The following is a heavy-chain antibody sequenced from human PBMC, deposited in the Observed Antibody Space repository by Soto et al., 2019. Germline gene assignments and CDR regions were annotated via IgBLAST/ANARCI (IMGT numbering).Heavy chain of an antibody. CDR1: GGSISSGDYY. Sequence: QVQLQESGPGLVKPSQTLSLTCTVSGGSISSGDYYWSWIRQPPGKGLEWIGYIYYSGSTYYNPSLKSRVTISVDTSKNQFSLKLSSVTAADTAVYYCAVTYGDYGHYDYGMDVWGQGTTVTVSS. V-gene: IGHV4-30-4*01. CDR3: AVTYGDYGHYDYGMDV. D-gene: IGHD4-17*01. J-gene: IGHJ6*02. CDR2: IYYSGST.